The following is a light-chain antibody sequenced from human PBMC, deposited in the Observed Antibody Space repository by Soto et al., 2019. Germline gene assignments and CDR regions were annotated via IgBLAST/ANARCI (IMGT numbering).Light chain of an antibody. Sequence: QSVLTQPAAVSGAPGQSISISCTGTSRDVGGYNYVSWCQQHPGEAAKLIIYDVSNGPSGGCNGVSGSKSVNTASPTISGLQVEDEADYYCSSYTSSSTWVFGTGTKVTVL. CDR1: SRDVGGYNY. V-gene: IGLV2-14*01. CDR2: DVS. J-gene: IGLJ1*01. CDR3: SSYTSSSTWV.